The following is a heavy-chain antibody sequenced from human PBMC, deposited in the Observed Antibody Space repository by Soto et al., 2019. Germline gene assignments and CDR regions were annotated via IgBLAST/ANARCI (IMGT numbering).Heavy chain of an antibody. J-gene: IGHJ4*02. D-gene: IGHD3-3*01. V-gene: IGHV1-69*06. CDR2: IIPIFGTA. CDR3: ARARAETXPPYYDFWSGYSYYFDY. Sequence: SVKVSCKASGGTFSSYAISWVRQAPGQGLEWMGGIIPIFGTANYAQKFQGRVTITADKSTSTAYMELSSLRSEDTAVYYCARARAETXPPYYDFWSGYSYYFDYWGQGTLVTVSS. CDR1: GGTFSSYA.